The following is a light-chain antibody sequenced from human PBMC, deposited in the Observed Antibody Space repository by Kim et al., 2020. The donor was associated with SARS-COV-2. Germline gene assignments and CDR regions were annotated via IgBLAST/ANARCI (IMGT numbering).Light chain of an antibody. CDR2: GAS. Sequence: SPGERATLSCRASESVSSSNLAWYQQRPGQAPRLLIYGASKRATGISERFSGSGSGTDFTLTISRLEAEDLAVYYCQQYDRSPLYIFGQGTKLEI. CDR1: ESVSSSN. CDR3: QQYDRSPLYI. J-gene: IGKJ2*01. V-gene: IGKV3-20*01.